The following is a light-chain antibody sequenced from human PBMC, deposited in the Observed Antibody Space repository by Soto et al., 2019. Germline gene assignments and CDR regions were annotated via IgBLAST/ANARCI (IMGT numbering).Light chain of an antibody. CDR2: GDN. Sequence: QSVLSQPPSVSGAPGQRITISCTGSSSNIGANYDVHWYRQVPGTAPKLLMSGDNNRPSGVADRFSGSKSGTSASLAITRLQAEDEADYYFQSYDSSLNRVFGTGTKVTVL. CDR3: QSYDSSLNRV. J-gene: IGLJ1*01. CDR1: SSNIGANYD. V-gene: IGLV1-40*01.